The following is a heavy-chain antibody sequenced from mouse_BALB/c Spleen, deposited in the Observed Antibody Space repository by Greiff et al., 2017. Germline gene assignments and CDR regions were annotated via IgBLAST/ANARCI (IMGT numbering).Heavy chain of an antibody. CDR2: ISYSGST. D-gene: IGHD3-1*01. CDR1: GYSITSDYA. V-gene: IGHV3-2*02. Sequence: EVKVEESGPGLVKPSQSLSLTCTVTGYSITSDYAWNWIRQFPGNQLEWMGYISYSGSTSYNPSLKSRISITRDTSKNQFFLQLNSVTTEDTATYYCARSDRSSGQYYFDYWGQGTTLTVSS. J-gene: IGHJ2*01. CDR3: ARSDRSSGQYYFDY.